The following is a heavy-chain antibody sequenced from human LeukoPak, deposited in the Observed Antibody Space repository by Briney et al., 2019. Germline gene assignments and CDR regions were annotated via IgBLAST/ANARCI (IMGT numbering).Heavy chain of an antibody. CDR1: GGTFSSYA. V-gene: IGHV1-69*01. J-gene: IGHJ3*01. Sequence: GSSVKVSCKASGGTFSSYAISWVRQAPGQGLEWMGGIIPIFGTANYAQKFQGRVTITADESTSTAYMELSSLRPEDTALYYCAKAIRLAVAGRGNAFDLWGQGTMVTVSS. D-gene: IGHD6-19*01. CDR2: IIPIFGTA. CDR3: AKAIRLAVAGRGNAFDL.